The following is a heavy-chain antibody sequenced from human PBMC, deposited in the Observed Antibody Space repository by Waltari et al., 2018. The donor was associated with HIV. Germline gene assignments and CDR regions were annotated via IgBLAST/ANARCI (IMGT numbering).Heavy chain of an antibody. CDR1: GGSISSYY. CDR2: IYTSGST. Sequence: QVQLQESGPGLVKPSETLSLTCTVSGGSISSYYWSWIRQPAGKGLEWIGRIYTSGSTNYNPSLKSRVTMSVDTSKNQFSLKLSSVTAADTAVYYCAREDDFWSGYSSSGAFDIWGQGTMVTVSS. V-gene: IGHV4-4*07. CDR3: AREDDFWSGYSSSGAFDI. D-gene: IGHD3-3*01. J-gene: IGHJ3*02.